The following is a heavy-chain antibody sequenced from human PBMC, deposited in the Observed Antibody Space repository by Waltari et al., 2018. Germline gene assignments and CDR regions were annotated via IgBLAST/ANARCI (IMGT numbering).Heavy chain of an antibody. D-gene: IGHD6-13*01. J-gene: IGHJ4*02. CDR3: AKGGSRYYFDY. Sequence: EVQLVESGGGLVQPGRSLILSWAASGFTFDDYAIHWVRQAPGKGLEWVSGISGNSGSIGYADSVKGRFTISRDNAKNSLYLQMNSLRAEDTALYYCAKGGSRYYFDYWGQGTLVTVSS. CDR2: ISGNSGSI. V-gene: IGHV3-9*01. CDR1: GFTFDDYA.